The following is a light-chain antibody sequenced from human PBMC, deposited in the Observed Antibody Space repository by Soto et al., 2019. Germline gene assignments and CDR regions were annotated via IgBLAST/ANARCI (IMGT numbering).Light chain of an antibody. V-gene: IGLV2-8*01. J-gene: IGLJ1*01. CDR1: SSDVGGSDY. CDR2: EVT. Sequence: QSALTQPPSASGSPGQSVTISCTGTSSDVGGSDYVSWYQQHPGKAPKLMIYEVTKRPSGVPDRFSGSKSGNTASLTVSGLQADDEADYFCSSYAGNNNFLAFGAGTKVTVL. CDR3: SSYAGNNNFLA.